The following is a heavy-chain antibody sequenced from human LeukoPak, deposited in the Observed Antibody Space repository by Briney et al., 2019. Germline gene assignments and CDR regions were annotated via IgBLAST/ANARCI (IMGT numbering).Heavy chain of an antibody. J-gene: IGHJ5*02. CDR3: ARVPQYYYDSSGSLGWFDP. D-gene: IGHD3-22*01. Sequence: SQTLSLTCTVSGGSISSGDYYWSWIRQPPGKGLEWIGYIYYSGSTNYNPSLKSRVTISVDTSKNQFSLKLSSVTAADTAVYYCARVPQYYYDSSGSLGWFDPWGQGTLVAVSS. CDR1: GGSISSGDYY. V-gene: IGHV4-30-4*01. CDR2: IYYSGST.